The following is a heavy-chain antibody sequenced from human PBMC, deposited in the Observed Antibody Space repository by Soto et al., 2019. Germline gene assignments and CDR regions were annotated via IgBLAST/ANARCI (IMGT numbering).Heavy chain of an antibody. CDR2: IDGPGENT. D-gene: IGHD1-1*01. CDR1: GFSFSNYA. Sequence: EVQLLESGGGLVQPGGSLRLSCAASGFSFSNYAMSWVRQAPGKGLEWVSAIDGPGENTHYADSVKGRSTFSRDNSKNTLYLQMKSLRAEDTAVYYCAKQVTAWYNDAFDMWGQGTRVTVSS. J-gene: IGHJ3*02. V-gene: IGHV3-23*01. CDR3: AKQVTAWYNDAFDM.